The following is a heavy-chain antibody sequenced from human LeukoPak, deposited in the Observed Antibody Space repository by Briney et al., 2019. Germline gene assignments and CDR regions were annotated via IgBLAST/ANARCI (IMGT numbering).Heavy chain of an antibody. CDR1: GGSFIGYH. CDR2: INHSGST. Sequence: SETLSVTCAVSGGSFIGYHWNWIRQPPGKGLEWIGEINHSGSTNYNPSLKSRVTISVDTSKSQFSLKLKSVTAADTAVYYCARDPTTVVTVPYYFDDWGQGTLVTVSS. D-gene: IGHD4-23*01. J-gene: IGHJ4*02. V-gene: IGHV4-34*01. CDR3: ARDPTTVVTVPYYFDD.